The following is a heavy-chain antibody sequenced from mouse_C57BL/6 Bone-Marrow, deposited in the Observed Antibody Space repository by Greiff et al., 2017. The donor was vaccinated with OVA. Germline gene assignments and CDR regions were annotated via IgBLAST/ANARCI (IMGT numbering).Heavy chain of an antibody. CDR2: VYPYNGGT. CDR3: AREAGVFDGNEPFAY. J-gene: IGHJ3*01. V-gene: IGHV1-36*01. Sequence: EVQLKQSGPVLVKPGPSVKISCKASGFTFTDYYMHWVKQSPGKSLEWIGLVYPYNGGTSYNHKFKGKATLTVDTSSSTPYLELNSLTSEDSAVYDWAREAGVFDGNEPFAYWGQGTLVTVSA. CDR1: GFTFTDYY. D-gene: IGHD2-1*01.